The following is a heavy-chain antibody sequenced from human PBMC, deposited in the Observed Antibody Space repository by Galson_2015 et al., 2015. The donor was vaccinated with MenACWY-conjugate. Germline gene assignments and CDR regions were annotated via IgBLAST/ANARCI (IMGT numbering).Heavy chain of an antibody. J-gene: IGHJ4*02. CDR1: GFTFSSYE. CDR2: ISSSGSTI. Sequence: SLRLSCAASGFTFSSYEMNWVRQAPGKGLEWVSYISSSGSTIYYADSVKGRFTISRDNAKNSLYLQMSSLGAEDTAVYYCARDRLGAHYYGSGRGPDYWGQGTLVTVSS. D-gene: IGHD3-10*01. V-gene: IGHV3-48*03. CDR3: ARDRLGAHYYGSGRGPDY.